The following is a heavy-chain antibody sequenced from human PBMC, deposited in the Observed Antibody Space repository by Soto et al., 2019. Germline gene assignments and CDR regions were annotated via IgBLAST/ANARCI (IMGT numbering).Heavy chain of an antibody. D-gene: IGHD3-22*01. CDR1: GFTFTSSA. V-gene: IGHV1-58*01. J-gene: IGHJ5*02. CDR3: AADHASPYYYDSSGYYH. CDR2: IVVGSGNT. Sequence: SVKVSCKASGFTFTSSAVQWVRQARGQRLEWIGWIVVGSGNTNYAQKFQERVTITRDMSTSTAYMELSSLRSEDTAVYYCAADHASPYYYDSSGYYHWGQGTLVTVSS.